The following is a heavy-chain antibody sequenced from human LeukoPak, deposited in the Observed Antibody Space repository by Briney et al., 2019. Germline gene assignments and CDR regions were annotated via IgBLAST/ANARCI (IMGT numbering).Heavy chain of an antibody. D-gene: IGHD3-22*01. CDR2: IFSSGSA. CDR3: ARHRDYYDT. CDR1: GASINNNF. V-gene: IGHV4-59*08. Sequence: SETLSLTYTVSGASINNNFWTWIRQPPGKGLEWIGYIFSSGSAKYNPSLKSRVTISGDTSKNQISLKLTSVTAADTAVYFCARHRDYYDTWGHGTLVTVSS. J-gene: IGHJ4*01.